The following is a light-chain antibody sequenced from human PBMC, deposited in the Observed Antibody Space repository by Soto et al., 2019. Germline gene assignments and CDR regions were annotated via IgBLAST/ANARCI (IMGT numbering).Light chain of an antibody. CDR2: DST. V-gene: IGLV1-40*01. CDR3: PTYDSSQTAVV. J-gene: IGLJ3*02. Sequence: QSVLTQSPSVSGAPGQRVTISCTGSSSDIGAGHGVHWYQQFPGTAPKLLIYDSTNRPSGVPDRFSGSKAGTSACLAITGLQAEDEGDYYCPTYDSSQTAVVFGGGTKLTVL. CDR1: SSDIGAGHG.